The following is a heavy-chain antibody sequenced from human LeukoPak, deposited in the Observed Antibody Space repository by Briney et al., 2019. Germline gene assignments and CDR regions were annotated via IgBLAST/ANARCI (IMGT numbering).Heavy chain of an antibody. V-gene: IGHV1-2*02. D-gene: IGHD3-16*02. CDR3: AGGRGLRGDGYDYVWGSYRYTGDDAFDI. J-gene: IGHJ3*02. CDR1: GYTFTGYY. CDR2: INPNSGGT. Sequence: ASVKVSCKASGYTFTGYYMHWVRQAPGQGLEWMGWINPNSGGTNYAQKFQGRVTMTRDTSISTAYMELSRLRSDDTAVYYCAGGRGLRGDGYDYVWGSYRYTGDDAFDIWGQGTMVTVSS.